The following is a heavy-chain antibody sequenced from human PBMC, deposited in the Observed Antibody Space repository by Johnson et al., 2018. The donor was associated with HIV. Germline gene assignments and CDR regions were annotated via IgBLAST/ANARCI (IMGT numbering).Heavy chain of an antibody. CDR1: GFTFSNYA. J-gene: IGHJ3*02. CDR2: ISYDGSNK. Sequence: QVQLVESGGGVVQPGRSLRLSCEASGFTFSNYAMHWVRQAPGKGLEWVAVISYDGSNKYYADSVKGRFTISRDNSKNTLYLQMDSLRGEDTAVYYCARENWGQRMNAFDIWGQGTMVTVSS. D-gene: IGHD7-27*01. CDR3: ARENWGQRMNAFDI. V-gene: IGHV3-30*19.